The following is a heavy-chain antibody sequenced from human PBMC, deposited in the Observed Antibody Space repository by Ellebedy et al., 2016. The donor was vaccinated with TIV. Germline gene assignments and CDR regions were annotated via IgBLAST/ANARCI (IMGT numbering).Heavy chain of an antibody. CDR1: GFTFSSYD. Sequence: GESLKISCAASGFTFSSYDMHWVRQAPGQGLEWVAWINPNSGDTAYAQNLQGRVTVTGDTSISTAYMELSRLISDDTAVYYCVRDLTNYGSSSYWGQGTLVTVSS. D-gene: IGHD3-22*01. J-gene: IGHJ4*02. CDR3: VRDLTNYGSSSY. CDR2: INPNSGDT. V-gene: IGHV1-2*02.